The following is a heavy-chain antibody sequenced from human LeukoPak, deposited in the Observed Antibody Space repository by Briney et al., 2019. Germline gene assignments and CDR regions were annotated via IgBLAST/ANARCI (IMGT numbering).Heavy chain of an antibody. D-gene: IGHD2-21*02. CDR2: IYYSGST. Sequence: PSGTLSLTCAVSGGSISSSNWWSWVRQPPGKGLEWIGYIYYSGSTNYNPSLKSRVTISVDTSKNQFSLKLSSVTAADTAVYYCARDREYCGGDSCRDAFDIWGQGTMVTVSS. V-gene: IGHV4-4*02. CDR1: GGSISSSNW. CDR3: ARDREYCGGDSCRDAFDI. J-gene: IGHJ3*02.